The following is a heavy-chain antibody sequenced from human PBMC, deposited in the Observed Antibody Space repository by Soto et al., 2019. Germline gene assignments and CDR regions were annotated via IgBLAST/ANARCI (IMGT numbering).Heavy chain of an antibody. Sequence: EVQLLESGGGLVQPGGSLRLSCAASGFTFSSYAMTWVRQAPGKGLEWVSSYSGGGGKTYYADSVRGRFTISRDDSKNTLFLQMNTLRAEDTATYYCAKDGEFWSYWGQGTVVTVSS. J-gene: IGHJ4*02. CDR1: GFTFSSYA. CDR2: YSGGGGKT. D-gene: IGHD3-3*01. V-gene: IGHV3-23*01. CDR3: AKDGEFWSY.